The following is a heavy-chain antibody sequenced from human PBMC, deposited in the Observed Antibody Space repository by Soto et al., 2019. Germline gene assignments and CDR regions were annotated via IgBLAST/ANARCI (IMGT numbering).Heavy chain of an antibody. D-gene: IGHD2-15*01. Sequence: QVQLQESGPGLVKPSGTLSLTCAVSGASISSDNRWTWVRQPPGEGLEWIGEISPSGTTKYIPSLAGRVTISGDKSKNQFSLRLTPMPAVDTAVYYCAKKVPAALRLYYFFGLDVWGQGTTVTVSS. CDR2: ISPSGTT. CDR3: AKKVPAALRLYYFFGLDV. J-gene: IGHJ6*02. V-gene: IGHV4-4*02. CDR1: GASISSDNR.